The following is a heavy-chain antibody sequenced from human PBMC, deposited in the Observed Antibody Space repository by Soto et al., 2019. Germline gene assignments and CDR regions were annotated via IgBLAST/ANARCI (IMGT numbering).Heavy chain of an antibody. Sequence: PGGSLRLSCAASGFSLSGYWMHWVRQAPGKGLAWVSRIDTYGSATKYADSVEGRFSISKDNAENTLYLQMNNLRADDTAVYYCVRVLRSIGWDNDVFDIWGQGTMVTVSS. CDR3: VRVLRSIGWDNDVFDI. CDR1: GFSLSGYW. V-gene: IGHV3-74*01. CDR2: IDTYGSAT. D-gene: IGHD6-19*01. J-gene: IGHJ3*02.